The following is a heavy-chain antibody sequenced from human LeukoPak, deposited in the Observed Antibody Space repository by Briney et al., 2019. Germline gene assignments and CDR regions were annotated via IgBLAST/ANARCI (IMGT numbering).Heavy chain of an antibody. CDR1: GFTFSSYA. Sequence: GSLRLSCAASGFTFSSYAMSWVRQAPGKGLEWIGSIYYSGSTYYNPSLKSRVTISVDTSKNQFSLKLSSVTAADTAVYYCAREVSYSTDRQNWFDPWGQGTLVTVSS. CDR3: AREVSYSTDRQNWFDP. CDR2: IYYSGST. V-gene: IGHV4-39*07. J-gene: IGHJ5*02. D-gene: IGHD2-21*01.